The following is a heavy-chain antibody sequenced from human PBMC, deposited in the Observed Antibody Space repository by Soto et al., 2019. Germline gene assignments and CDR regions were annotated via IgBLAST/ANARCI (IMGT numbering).Heavy chain of an antibody. J-gene: IGHJ4*02. V-gene: IGHV4-30-4*01. CDR1: GGSISSGYYY. CDR3: ARVQSYYGSGSYDFDY. Sequence: QVQLQESGPGLVKPSQTLSLTCTVSGGSISSGYYYWSWIRQPPGKGLEWIGYIYYSGSTYYNPSLKSRVTISVDTSKNQFSLKLSSVTAADTAVYYCARVQSYYGSGSYDFDYWGQGTLVTVSS. D-gene: IGHD3-10*01. CDR2: IYYSGST.